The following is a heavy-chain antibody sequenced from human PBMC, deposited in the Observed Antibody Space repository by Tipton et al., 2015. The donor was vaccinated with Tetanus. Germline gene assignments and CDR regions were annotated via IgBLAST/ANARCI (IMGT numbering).Heavy chain of an antibody. V-gene: IGHV3-23*01. Sequence: SLRLSCAASGFTFSSYAMSWVRQAPGKGLEWVSAISGSGGSTYYADSVKGRFTISRDNSKNTLYLQMNSLRAEDTAVYYCATAGPYYYYYGMDVWGQGTTVTVSS. CDR3: ATAGPYYYYYGMDV. J-gene: IGHJ6*02. CDR2: ISGSGGST. CDR1: GFTFSSYA.